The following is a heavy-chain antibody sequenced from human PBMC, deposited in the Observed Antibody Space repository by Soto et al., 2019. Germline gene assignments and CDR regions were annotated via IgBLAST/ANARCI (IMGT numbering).Heavy chain of an antibody. CDR2: IHPSGGGS. Sequence: GASVKVSCKPSGYTLNTYYLHWVRQAPGQSLEWMGIIHPSGGGSTYSQKFLGRVTMTRDTSTSTAFMELSSLRSADTAVYYCASELDALKWFDPWGQGHLVNVS. CDR1: GYTLNTYY. D-gene: IGHD1-1*01. J-gene: IGHJ5*02. V-gene: IGHV1-46*02. CDR3: ASELDALKWFDP.